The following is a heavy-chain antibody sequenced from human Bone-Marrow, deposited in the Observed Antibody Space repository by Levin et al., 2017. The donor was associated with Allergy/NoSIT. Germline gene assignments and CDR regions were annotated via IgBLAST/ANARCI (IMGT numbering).Heavy chain of an antibody. CDR1: GGSVRSGNYY. J-gene: IGHJ4*02. CDR3: ARESPNLDGYNFFDY. Sequence: GSLRLSCTVSGGSVRSGNYYWSWIRQPPGKGLEWIGYIYYTGISNSNPSLKSRVTILSDMSRNQFSLTLTSVTAADTAVYYCARESPNLDGYNFFDYWGQGALVTVSS. D-gene: IGHD5-24*01. V-gene: IGHV4-61*01. CDR2: IYYTGIS.